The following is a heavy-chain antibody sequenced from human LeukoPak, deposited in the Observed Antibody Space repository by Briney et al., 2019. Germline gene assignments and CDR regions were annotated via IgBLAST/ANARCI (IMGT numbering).Heavy chain of an antibody. J-gene: IGHJ4*02. Sequence: NPGGSLRLSCAASGFTFSAYSMNWVRQAPGKGLEWVSYISSSSGYIYYADSVKGRFTISRDNAKNSLYLQMNSLRAEDTAVYYCARGVELTGYSDYWGRGTLVTVSS. CDR2: ISSSSGYI. CDR1: GFTFSAYS. CDR3: ARGVELTGYSDY. V-gene: IGHV3-21*01. D-gene: IGHD3-9*01.